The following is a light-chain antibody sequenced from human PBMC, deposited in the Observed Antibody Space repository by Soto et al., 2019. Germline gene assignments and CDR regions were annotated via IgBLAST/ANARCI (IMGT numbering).Light chain of an antibody. Sequence: DIQMTQSPSSLSASVGDRVTSTCRASQGISNYLACYQQKPGKFPKLLIYAASTLQSEVPSRFSGSGSGPDFTLTISSLQPEDVATYYCQKDNSAPYTFGQGTKLEIK. J-gene: IGKJ2*01. CDR3: QKDNSAPYT. CDR2: AAS. V-gene: IGKV1-27*01. CDR1: QGISNY.